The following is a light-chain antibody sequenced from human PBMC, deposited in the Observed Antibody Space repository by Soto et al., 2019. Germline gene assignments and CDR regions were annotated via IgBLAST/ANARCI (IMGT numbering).Light chain of an antibody. CDR2: GAS. V-gene: IGKV3-15*01. Sequence: EILMTPYTAPLSVSPGEGATLSFRASQSVSSNLAWYQQKPGQAPRLLIYGASTRATGIPARFSGSGSGTEFTLTISSLQPEDFAVYYCHQYGSSPSTFGQGTKVDIK. CDR1: QSVSSN. J-gene: IGKJ1*01. CDR3: HQYGSSPST.